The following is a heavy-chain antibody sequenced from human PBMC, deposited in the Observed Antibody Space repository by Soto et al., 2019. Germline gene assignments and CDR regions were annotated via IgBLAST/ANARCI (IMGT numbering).Heavy chain of an antibody. CDR1: GDSISSYY. CDR3: ARMVVTAIPPYYYYGMDV. Sequence: LSLTCTVSGDSISSYYWSWIRQPPGKGLEWIGYIYYSGSTNYNPSLKSRVTISVDTSKNQFSLKLSSVTAADTAVYYCARMVVTAIPPYYYYGMDVWGQGTTVTVSS. D-gene: IGHD2-21*02. V-gene: IGHV4-59*01. J-gene: IGHJ6*02. CDR2: IYYSGST.